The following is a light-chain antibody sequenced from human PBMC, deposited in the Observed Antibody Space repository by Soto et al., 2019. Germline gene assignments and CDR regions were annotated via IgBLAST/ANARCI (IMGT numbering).Light chain of an antibody. CDR2: EVS. Sequence: QSALTQPASVSGSPGQSITVSCTGTNTDVGGYNYVSWYQHRPGKAPRLMIYEVSNRPSGVSNRFSGSKSGNTASLTISGLQAEDEADYYCSSYTSSSTLVVFGGGTKVTVL. CDR1: NTDVGGYNY. V-gene: IGLV2-14*01. J-gene: IGLJ2*01. CDR3: SSYTSSSTLVV.